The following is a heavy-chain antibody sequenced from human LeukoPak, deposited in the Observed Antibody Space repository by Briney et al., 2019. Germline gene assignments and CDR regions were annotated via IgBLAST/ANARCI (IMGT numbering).Heavy chain of an antibody. CDR2: IKQDGSER. D-gene: IGHD3-22*01. J-gene: IGHJ4*02. Sequence: GGSLRLSCEASGFTFNTYAIYWVRQAPGKGLEWVGNIKQDGSERNYVDSVKGRFTISRDNAKKSLYLQMNSLRAEDTAVYYCARDWGAYYHFFDYWGQGTLVTVSS. V-gene: IGHV3-7*01. CDR1: GFTFNTYA. CDR3: ARDWGAYYHFFDY.